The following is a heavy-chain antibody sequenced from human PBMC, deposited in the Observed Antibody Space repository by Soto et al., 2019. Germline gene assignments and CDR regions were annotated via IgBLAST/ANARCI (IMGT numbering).Heavy chain of an antibody. CDR3: ARRDHEGSGWYLPPYYYGMDV. J-gene: IGHJ6*02. Sequence: PGESLKISCNGSGYSFTSYWISWVRQMPGKGLEWMGSIDPSDSYTNYSPSFQGHVTISADKSISTAYLQWSSLKASDTAMYHCARRDHEGSGWYLPPYYYGMDVGGQGTTVTVSS. V-gene: IGHV5-10-1*01. CDR1: GYSFTSYW. CDR2: IDPSDSYT. D-gene: IGHD6-19*01.